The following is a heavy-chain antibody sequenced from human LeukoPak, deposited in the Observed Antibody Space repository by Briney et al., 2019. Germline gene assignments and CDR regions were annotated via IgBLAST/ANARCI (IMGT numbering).Heavy chain of an antibody. D-gene: IGHD2-15*01. CDR2: ISPNSGGT. V-gene: IGHV1-2*02. CDR3: ARDRGTVVVVAALYYFDY. Sequence: EASVKVSCKASGYTFTGYYMHWVRQAPGQGLEWMGWISPNSGGTNYAQKFQGRVTMTRDTSISTAYMELSRLRSDDTAVYYCARDRGTVVVVAALYYFDYWGQGTLVTVSS. CDR1: GYTFTGYY. J-gene: IGHJ4*02.